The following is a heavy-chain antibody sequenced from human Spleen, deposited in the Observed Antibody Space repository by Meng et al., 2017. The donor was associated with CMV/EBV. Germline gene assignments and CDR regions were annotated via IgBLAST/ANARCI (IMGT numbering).Heavy chain of an antibody. V-gene: IGHV1-18*01. J-gene: IGHJ4*02. Sequence: SVKVSCKTSGYPFRNNALTWVRQAPGQGLEWMGWISTYNYNTNYAQTFQGRITMTADPSTNTAHMELRSLSADDTAIYYCARDFSSGLFDFWGQGTLVTVSS. CDR1: GYPFRNNA. CDR2: ISTYNYNT. D-gene: IGHD6-19*01. CDR3: ARDFSSGLFDF.